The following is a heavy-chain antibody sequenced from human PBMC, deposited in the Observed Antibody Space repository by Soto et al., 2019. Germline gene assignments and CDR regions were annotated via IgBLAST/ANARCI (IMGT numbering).Heavy chain of an antibody. CDR3: AKDMRGGSSSSRYYYGLAV. CDR1: GFTFDDYA. CDR2: ISWNSGTI. J-gene: IGHJ6*02. D-gene: IGHD6-13*01. Sequence: EVQLVESGGGFVQPGRSLSLSCAASGFTFDDYAMHWVRQAPGKGLEWVSGISWNSGTIVYADSVKGRFTISRDNAKNSLYLQMNSLRGEDTALYYCAKDMRGGSSSSRYYYGLAVWGQGTTVTVSS. V-gene: IGHV3-9*01.